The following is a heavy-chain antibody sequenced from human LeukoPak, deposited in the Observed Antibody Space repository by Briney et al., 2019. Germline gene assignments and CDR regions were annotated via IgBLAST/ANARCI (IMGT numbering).Heavy chain of an antibody. CDR1: GFTFSSYA. CDR3: AKDATASPYFHWFDN. D-gene: IGHD3-9*01. CDR2: ISSGDRT. J-gene: IGHJ4*02. V-gene: IGHV3-23*01. Sequence: GSLRLSCAASGFTFSSYAMNWVRQAPGKGLEWVAGISSGDRTFQAESVKGRFTISRDKSKDTLYLQMNSLRAEDTAVYYCAKDATASPYFHWFDNWGQGTQVIVSS.